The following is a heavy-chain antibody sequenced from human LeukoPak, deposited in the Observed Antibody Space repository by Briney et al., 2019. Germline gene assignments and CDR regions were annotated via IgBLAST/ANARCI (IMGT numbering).Heavy chain of an antibody. CDR1: GFTFSSYG. V-gene: IGHV3-30*18. D-gene: IGHD3-9*01. CDR3: AKDGWEYDILTGYFDY. J-gene: IGHJ4*02. CDR2: ISYDGSSK. Sequence: GGSLRLSCAASGFTFSSYGMHWVRQAPGKGLEWVAVISYDGSSKYYADSVKGRFTISRDNSKNTLYLQMNSLRAEDTAVYYCAKDGWEYDILTGYFDYWGQGTLVTVSS.